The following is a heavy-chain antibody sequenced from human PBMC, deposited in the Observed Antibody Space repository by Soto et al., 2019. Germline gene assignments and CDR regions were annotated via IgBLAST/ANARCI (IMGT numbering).Heavy chain of an antibody. CDR1: GGTFSSYA. V-gene: IGHV1-69*13. CDR3: ARERLSPTMVRRAITY. D-gene: IGHD3-10*01. Sequence: GASVKVSCKASGGTFSSYAISWVRQAPGQGLEWMGGIIPIFGTANYAQKFQGRVTITADESTSTAYMELSSMSSDDKAVSYCARERLSPTMVRRAITYWG. J-gene: IGHJ4*01. CDR2: IIPIFGTA.